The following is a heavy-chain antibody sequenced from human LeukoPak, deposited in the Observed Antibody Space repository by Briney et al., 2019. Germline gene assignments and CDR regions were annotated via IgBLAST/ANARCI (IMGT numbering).Heavy chain of an antibody. Sequence: GGSLRLSCVASGFSFSSYTMSWVRQAPGKGLEWVSYISSSGSTIFYADSVRGRFTISRDNAKNSLYLQMNSLRAEDKAVYYCARDSIAVAGIWDYYYGMDVWGQGTTVTVSS. J-gene: IGHJ6*02. CDR2: ISSSGSTI. CDR3: ARDSIAVAGIWDYYYGMDV. V-gene: IGHV3-48*04. CDR1: GFSFSSYT. D-gene: IGHD6-19*01.